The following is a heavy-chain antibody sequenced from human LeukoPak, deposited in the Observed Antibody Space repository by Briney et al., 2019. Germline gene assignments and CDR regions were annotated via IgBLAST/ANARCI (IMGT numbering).Heavy chain of an antibody. J-gene: IGHJ4*02. Sequence: GGSLRLSCAGSGFSFSSYGMHWVRQAPGKGLEWMAFIRSDGSNKYYADSVKGRFTISRDNSKNTLYLQMNSLRAEDTAVYYCARRSGIAVAGAFDYWGQGTLVTVSS. CDR3: ARRSGIAVAGAFDY. CDR2: IRSDGSNK. V-gene: IGHV3-30*02. D-gene: IGHD6-19*01. CDR1: GFSFSSYG.